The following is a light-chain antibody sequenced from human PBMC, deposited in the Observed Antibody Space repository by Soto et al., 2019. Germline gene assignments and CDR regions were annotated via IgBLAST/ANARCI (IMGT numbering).Light chain of an antibody. CDR2: WAS. V-gene: IGKV4-1*01. CDR3: QQFYGAWT. Sequence: DIVMTQSPDSLAVSLGERATINCKSSQSLLYGSTNKNYLAWYQQKPGQPPKLLINWASTRESGVPDRFSGSGSVTDFTLTISSRQTEDVAVYFCQQFYGAWTFGQGTKVEIK. CDR1: QSLLYGSTNKNY. J-gene: IGKJ1*01.